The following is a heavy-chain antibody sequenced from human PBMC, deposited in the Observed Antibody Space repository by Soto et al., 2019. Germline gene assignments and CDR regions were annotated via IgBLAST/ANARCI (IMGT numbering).Heavy chain of an antibody. V-gene: IGHV2-70*11. CDR3: ARIPTVTSSADY. CDR1: GFSLSTSGMC. J-gene: IGHJ4*02. CDR2: IDWDDDK. Sequence: SGPTLVNPTQTLTLTCTFSGFSLSTSGMCVSWIRQPPGKALEWLARIDWDDDKYYSTSLKTRLTISKDTSKNQVVLTMTNMDPVDTATYYCARIPTVTSSADYWGQGTLVTVSS. D-gene: IGHD4-17*01.